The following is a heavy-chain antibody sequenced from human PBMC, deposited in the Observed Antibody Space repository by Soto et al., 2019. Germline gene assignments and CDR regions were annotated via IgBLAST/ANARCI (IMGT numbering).Heavy chain of an antibody. V-gene: IGHV4-59*01. J-gene: IGHJ4*02. CDR2: IYFNGNT. CDR1: PAPFSKYY. Sequence: PSETLSLTCTVSPAPFSKYYWTWIRQPPGKGLEWIGYIYFNGNTKYNPSLEGRLTISIDTSKKEFSLKLTSVTAADAAVYYCASVTFGGIVLAHWGQGTLVTVSS. D-gene: IGHD3-16*01. CDR3: ASVTFGGIVLAH.